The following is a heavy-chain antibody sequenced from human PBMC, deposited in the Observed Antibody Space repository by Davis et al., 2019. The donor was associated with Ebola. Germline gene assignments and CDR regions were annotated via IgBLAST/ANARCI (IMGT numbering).Heavy chain of an antibody. CDR3: AKEARRYSSGYYYFSYFDY. J-gene: IGHJ4*02. Sequence: GGSLRLSCEASGFTFSTCAMSWVRQAPGKGLEWVSGVGGSGGSAHYADSVRGRFTISRDNSKNTLYLQMNSLRAEDTAVYYCAKEARRYSSGYYYFSYFDYWGQGTLVTVSS. CDR1: GFTFSTCA. V-gene: IGHV3-23*01. CDR2: VGGSGGSA. D-gene: IGHD3-22*01.